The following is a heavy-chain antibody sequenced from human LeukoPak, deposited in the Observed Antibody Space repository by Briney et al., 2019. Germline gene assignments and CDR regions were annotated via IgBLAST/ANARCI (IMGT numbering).Heavy chain of an antibody. Sequence: GGSLRLSCAASGFTFSSYWMSWVRQAPGKGLEWVANIKQDGSEKYYVDSVKGRFTISRDNAKNSLYLQMDSLRAEDTAVYYCARERYCSSTSCYTLDYWGRGTLVTVSS. CDR3: ARERYCSSTSCYTLDY. CDR1: GFTFSSYW. D-gene: IGHD2-2*02. J-gene: IGHJ2*01. CDR2: IKQDGSEK. V-gene: IGHV3-7*01.